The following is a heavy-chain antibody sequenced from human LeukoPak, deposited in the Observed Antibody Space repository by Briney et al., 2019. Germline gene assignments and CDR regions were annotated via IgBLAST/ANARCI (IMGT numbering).Heavy chain of an antibody. Sequence: ASVKVSCKASGYTFTGYYMHWVRQAPGQGLEWMGRINPNSGGTNYAQKFQGRVTMTRDTSISTAYMELSRLRSDDTAVYYCARDHEMVYAIRHWGQGTLVTVPS. CDR1: GYTFTGYY. J-gene: IGHJ4*02. CDR2: INPNSGGT. D-gene: IGHD2-8*01. V-gene: IGHV1-2*06. CDR3: ARDHEMVYAIRH.